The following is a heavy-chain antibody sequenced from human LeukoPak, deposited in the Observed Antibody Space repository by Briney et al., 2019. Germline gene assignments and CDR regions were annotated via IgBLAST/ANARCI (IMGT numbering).Heavy chain of an antibody. V-gene: IGHV3-48*03. Sequence: GGSLRLSCAASGFTFSSYEMNWVRQAPGKGLEWVSYISSSGSTIYYADSVKGRFTISRDNAKNSLYLQMNSLRAEDTAVYYCARVYYDSSAYSYYYYGMDVWGQGTTVTVSS. CDR2: ISSSGSTI. CDR1: GFTFSSYE. J-gene: IGHJ6*02. D-gene: IGHD3-22*01. CDR3: ARVYYDSSAYSYYYYGMDV.